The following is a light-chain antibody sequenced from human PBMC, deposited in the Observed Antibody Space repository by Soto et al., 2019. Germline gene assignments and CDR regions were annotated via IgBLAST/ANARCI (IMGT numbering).Light chain of an antibody. J-gene: IGLJ2*01. CDR3: SSYTSTSSVV. V-gene: IGLV2-14*01. CDR2: GVT. Sequence: QSALTQPASVSGSPGQSITISCTGTSSDIGGYKYVSWYQQHPGKVPKLLIYGVTNRPSGVSSRFSGSKSGNTASLIISGLQVEDEAHYYCSSYTSTSSVVIGGGTKVTVL. CDR1: SSDIGGYKY.